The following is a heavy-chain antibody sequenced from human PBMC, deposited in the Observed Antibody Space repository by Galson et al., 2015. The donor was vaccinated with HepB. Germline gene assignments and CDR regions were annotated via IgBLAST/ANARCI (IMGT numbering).Heavy chain of an antibody. CDR2: ISGYNGRA. CDR1: GYSFNNYA. V-gene: IGHV1-18*01. D-gene: IGHD6-13*01. J-gene: IGHJ3*01. CDR3: ARDLAAETTDGFAV. Sequence: SCKASGYSFNNYAITWLRQAPGQGLQWMGWISGYNGRAMYAQEFQDRVTLTIDTSTTTASMVVNRLTSDGTAMYYCARDLAAETTDGFAVWGQGPMVTVSS.